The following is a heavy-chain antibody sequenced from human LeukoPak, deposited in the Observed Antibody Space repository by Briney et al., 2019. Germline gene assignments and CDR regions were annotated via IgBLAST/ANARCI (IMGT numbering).Heavy chain of an antibody. CDR1: GGSISSYY. Sequence: SETLSLTCTLSGGSISSYYWNWIRHPPGKGLEWIGEINHSGNTNYNPSLKSRVTISVETSKNQFSLKLSSVAAADTAVYYCARGPINSGRIFDYWGQGTLVTVSS. J-gene: IGHJ4*02. V-gene: IGHV4-34*01. D-gene: IGHD1-26*01. CDR3: ARGPINSGRIFDY. CDR2: INHSGNT.